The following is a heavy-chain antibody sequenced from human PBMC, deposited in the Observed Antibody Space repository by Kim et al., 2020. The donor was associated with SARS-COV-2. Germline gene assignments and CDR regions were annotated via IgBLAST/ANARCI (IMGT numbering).Heavy chain of an antibody. J-gene: IGHJ6*02. V-gene: IGHV3-7*03. CDR2: IKQDGSEK. Sequence: GGSLRLSCAASGFTFSSYWMSWVRQAPGKGLEWVANIKQDGSEKYYVDSVKGRFTISRDNAKNSLYLQMNSLRAEDTAVYYCVRDSEGYSSSWYLAYYYGMDVWGQGTTVTVSS. D-gene: IGHD6-13*01. CDR3: VRDSEGYSSSWYLAYYYGMDV. CDR1: GFTFSSYW.